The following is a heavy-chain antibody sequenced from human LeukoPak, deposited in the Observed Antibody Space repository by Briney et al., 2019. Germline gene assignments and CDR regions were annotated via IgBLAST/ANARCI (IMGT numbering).Heavy chain of an antibody. CDR1: GFTFSSYA. D-gene: IGHD6-19*01. Sequence: HPGGSLRLSCAASGFTFSSYAMHWVRQAPGKGLEWVAVVSYDGSNKYYADSVKGRFTIPRDNSKNTLYLQMNSLRAEDTAVYYCARDLSHSSGGYWGQGTLVTVSS. J-gene: IGHJ4*02. V-gene: IGHV3-30*04. CDR3: ARDLSHSSGGY. CDR2: VSYDGSNK.